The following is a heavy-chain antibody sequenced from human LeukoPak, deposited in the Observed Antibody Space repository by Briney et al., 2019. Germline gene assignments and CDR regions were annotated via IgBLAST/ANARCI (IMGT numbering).Heavy chain of an antibody. CDR1: GGSVSSGSYY. CDR2: IYYSGST. CDR3: ARDKDAFDI. Sequence: SETLSLTCTVSGGSVSSGSYYWSCIRQPPGKGLEWIGYIYYSGSTNYNPSLKSRVTISVDTSKNQFSLKLSSVTAADTAVYYCARDKDAFDIWGQGTMVTVPS. J-gene: IGHJ3*02. V-gene: IGHV4-61*01.